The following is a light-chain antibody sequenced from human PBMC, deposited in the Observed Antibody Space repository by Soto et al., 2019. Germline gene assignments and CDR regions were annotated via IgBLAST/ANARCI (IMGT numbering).Light chain of an antibody. Sequence: QSVLTQPASVSGSPGQSITISCTGTSNDVGGYNYVSWFQQHPGKASKLLIFEVSNRPSGVSHRFSGSKSVNTASLTISGLQAGHEADYYCSSFTSTSSFVFGSGTKVTV. CDR1: SNDVGGYNY. CDR3: SSFTSTSSFV. CDR2: EVS. J-gene: IGLJ1*01. V-gene: IGLV2-14*01.